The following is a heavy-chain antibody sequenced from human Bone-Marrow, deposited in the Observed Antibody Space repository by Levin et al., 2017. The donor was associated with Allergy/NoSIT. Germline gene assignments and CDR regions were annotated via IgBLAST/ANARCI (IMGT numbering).Heavy chain of an antibody. D-gene: IGHD6-13*01. V-gene: IGHV5-51*01. CDR1: GYSFTSYW. CDR2: IYPGDSDT. J-gene: IGHJ4*02. Sequence: KVSCKGSGYSFTSYWIGWVRQMPGKGLEWMGIIYPGDSDTRYSPSFQGQVTISADKSISTAYLQWSSLKASDTAMYYCARSQIAAAGTYPFDYWGQGTLVTVSS. CDR3: ARSQIAAAGTYPFDY.